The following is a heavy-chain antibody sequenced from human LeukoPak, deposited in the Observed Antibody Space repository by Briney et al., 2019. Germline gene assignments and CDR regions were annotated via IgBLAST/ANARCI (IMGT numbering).Heavy chain of an antibody. J-gene: IGHJ4*02. CDR3: ARGQRTSVTLYYFDF. CDR1: GFSVSANY. Sequence: TGGSLRLSCAVSGFSVSANYMTWVRQAPGKGLEWVSVLFGGGDTYYGASVKGRFAISRDNSKNTVYLQMKSLRAEDTAIYYCARGQRTSVTLYYFDFWGQGTLVSVSS. CDR2: LFGGGDT. D-gene: IGHD4-17*01. V-gene: IGHV3-66*01.